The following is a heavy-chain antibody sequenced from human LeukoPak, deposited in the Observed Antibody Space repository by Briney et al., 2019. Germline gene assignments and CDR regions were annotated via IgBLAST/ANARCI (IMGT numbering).Heavy chain of an antibody. CDR1: GGSISSDH. CDR3: ARVRGLGVITPYSDF. Sequence: KTSETLSLTCTVSGGSISSDHWGWIRQPPGKGLEWIGCVSYRGSTSYNPSLESRVTISLDTSKNQFSLEVNSVAAADTAVYYCARVRGLGVITPYSDFWGQGTLVTVSS. J-gene: IGHJ4*02. D-gene: IGHD3-16*02. V-gene: IGHV4-59*08. CDR2: VSYRGST.